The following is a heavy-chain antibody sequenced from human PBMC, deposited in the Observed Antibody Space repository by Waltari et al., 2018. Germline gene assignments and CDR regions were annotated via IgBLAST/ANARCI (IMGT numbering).Heavy chain of an antibody. J-gene: IGHJ4*02. V-gene: IGHV4-59*11. Sequence: QVQLQESGPGLVKPSETLSLTCTVSGGSISSHYWSWIRQPPGKGLEWIGYIYYSGSTNYNPSLKSRVTISVDTSKNQFSLKLSSVTAADTAVYYCARAYYDSSGYYLYYFDYWGQGTLVTVSS. D-gene: IGHD3-22*01. CDR3: ARAYYDSSGYYLYYFDY. CDR1: GGSISSHY. CDR2: IYYSGST.